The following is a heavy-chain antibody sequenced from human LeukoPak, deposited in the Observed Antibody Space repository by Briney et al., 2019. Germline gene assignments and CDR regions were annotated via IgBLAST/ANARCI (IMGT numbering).Heavy chain of an antibody. J-gene: IGHJ4*02. Sequence: SETLSLTCSVSDGSINSYYWNWIRRPPGKGLEWIGYIYYNGNTNYSPSLKSRVTISVDRSKNQFSLNLTSVTAADTAVYYCARGFDNSGYPGYWGQGTLVTVSS. CDR2: IYYNGNT. V-gene: IGHV4-59*12. CDR3: ARGFDNSGYPGY. CDR1: DGSINSYY. D-gene: IGHD3-22*01.